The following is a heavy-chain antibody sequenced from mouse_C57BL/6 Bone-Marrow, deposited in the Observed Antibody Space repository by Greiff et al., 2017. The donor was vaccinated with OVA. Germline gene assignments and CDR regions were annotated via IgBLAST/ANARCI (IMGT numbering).Heavy chain of an antibody. CDR2: INPSNGGT. J-gene: IGHJ2*01. V-gene: IGHV1-53*01. CDR3: ARSIYYGNWDYFDY. Sequence: VQLQQPGPELVKPGASVKLSCKASGYTFTSYWMHWVKQRPGQGLEWIGNINPSNGGTNYNEKFKSKATLTVDKSSSTAYMQLSSLTSEDSAGYYCARSIYYGNWDYFDYWGQGTTLTVSS. D-gene: IGHD2-1*01. CDR1: GYTFTSYW.